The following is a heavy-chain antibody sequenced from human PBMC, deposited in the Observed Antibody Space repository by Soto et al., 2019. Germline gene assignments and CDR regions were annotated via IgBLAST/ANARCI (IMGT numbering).Heavy chain of an antibody. CDR3: ARERGDSHWIDP. D-gene: IGHD2-21*01. J-gene: IGHJ5*02. Sequence: SETLSLTCAVYGGSFSGYYWSWIRQPPGKGLEWIGEINHSGSTNYNPSLKSRVTISVDMSKNQFSLKLSSVTGADTAVYYCARERGDSHWIDPWGQGTLVTVSS. CDR1: GGSFSGYY. V-gene: IGHV4-34*01. CDR2: INHSGST.